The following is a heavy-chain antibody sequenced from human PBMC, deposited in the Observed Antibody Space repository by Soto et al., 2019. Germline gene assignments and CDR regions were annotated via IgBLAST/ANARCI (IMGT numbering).Heavy chain of an antibody. CDR1: GDSINSGNYY. CDR2: VFYTGST. D-gene: IGHD3-16*01. CDR3: ARETLRREAPYHYYGLEV. Sequence: QVQLQESGPGLVKPSETLSLTCTVSGDSINSGNYYWSWIRQSPGKGMEWLGYVFYTGSTKHNPSLTGRVTFSVGMSRNQFSRRLTSVTAADTGVYYCARETLRREAPYHYYGLEVWGQGTTVTVSS. V-gene: IGHV4-61*01. J-gene: IGHJ6*02.